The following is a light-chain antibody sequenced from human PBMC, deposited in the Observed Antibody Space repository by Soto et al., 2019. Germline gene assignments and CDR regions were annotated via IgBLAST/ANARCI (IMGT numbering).Light chain of an antibody. CDR3: QQYGTSPWT. CDR1: QSVSGSY. V-gene: IGKV3-20*01. Sequence: EIVLTQSPGTLSLSPGERATLSCRASQSVSGSYLAWYQQKPGQAPRLLIYGASSRATGIPDRVSGSGSGTDFALNISRLEHEDFAVYYCQQYGTSPWTFGQGTKVDIK. J-gene: IGKJ1*01. CDR2: GAS.